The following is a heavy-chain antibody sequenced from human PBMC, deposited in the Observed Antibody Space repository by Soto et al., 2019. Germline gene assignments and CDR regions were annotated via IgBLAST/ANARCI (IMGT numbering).Heavy chain of an antibody. Sequence: GESLKISCKGSGYSFTSYWISWVRQMPGKGLEWMGRIDPSDSYTNYSPSFQGHVTISADKSISTAYLQWSSLKASDTAMYYCARHGGDNWNLPSYGMDIWGQGTTVTVSS. J-gene: IGHJ6*02. CDR3: ARHGGDNWNLPSYGMDI. CDR2: IDPSDSYT. CDR1: GYSFTSYW. V-gene: IGHV5-10-1*01. D-gene: IGHD1-20*01.